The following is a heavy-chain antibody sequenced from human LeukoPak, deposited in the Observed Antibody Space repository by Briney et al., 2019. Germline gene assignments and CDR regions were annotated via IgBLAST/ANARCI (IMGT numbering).Heavy chain of an antibody. CDR3: AKPNKKNIGLGVVFDL. V-gene: IGHV3-23*01. D-gene: IGHD2-15*01. CDR1: GFTFSDFA. Sequence: GGSLRPSCAASGFTFSDFAMNWVRQVPGKGLEWVSGISRSSGLTYYADSVKGRFTISRDNRNSTLSLEMISLRVEDTAIYYCAKPNKKNIGLGVVFDLWGQGILVTVSS. CDR2: ISRSSGLT. J-gene: IGHJ4*02.